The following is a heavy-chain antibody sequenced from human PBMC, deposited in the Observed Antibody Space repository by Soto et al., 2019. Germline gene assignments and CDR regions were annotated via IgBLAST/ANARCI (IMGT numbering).Heavy chain of an antibody. V-gene: IGHV4-59*01. CDR3: ARDRKVYLSYYYAMDV. J-gene: IGHJ6*02. D-gene: IGHD2-8*01. Sequence: SETLSLTCTVSGGSISSYYWSWIRQPPGKGLEWIGYIYYSGSTNYNPSLKSRVTISVDTSKNQFSLKLSSVTAADTAVYYCARDRKVYLSYYYAMDVWGQGTTVTVSS. CDR2: IYYSGST. CDR1: GGSISSYY.